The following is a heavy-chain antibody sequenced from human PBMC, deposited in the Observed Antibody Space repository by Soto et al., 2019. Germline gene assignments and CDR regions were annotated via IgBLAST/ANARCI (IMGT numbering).Heavy chain of an antibody. CDR3: AKEWECIHAKIDH. V-gene: IGHV3-23*01. CDR1: GFKFYSYA. J-gene: IGHJ4*02. Sequence: EVQLLESGGGLVQPGGSLRLSCAASGFKFYSYAMNWVRQAPGKGLEWVSGIDGSAVGTYYADSVKGRYAISRDNSGNTLYLPMHSLRVEYTAVYYCAKEWECIHAKIDHCGQGTLVTVSS. D-gene: IGHD1-26*01. CDR2: IDGSAVGT.